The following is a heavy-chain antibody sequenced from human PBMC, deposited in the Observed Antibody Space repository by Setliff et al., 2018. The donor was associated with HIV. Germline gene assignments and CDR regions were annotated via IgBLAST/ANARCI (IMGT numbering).Heavy chain of an antibody. CDR1: GFTFGDFC. CDR3: ARGPTTVTNYYYYYMDV. J-gene: IGHJ6*03. CDR2: ISSKRTSI. V-gene: IGHV3-48*01. D-gene: IGHD4-17*01. Sequence: VGSLRLSCETSGFTFGDFCMNWVRQAPGKGLEWISYISSKRTSIYYADSVKGRFTISRDNDRNSLYLQMNGLRAEDTAVYYCARGPTTVTNYYYYYMDVWGKGTTVTVSS.